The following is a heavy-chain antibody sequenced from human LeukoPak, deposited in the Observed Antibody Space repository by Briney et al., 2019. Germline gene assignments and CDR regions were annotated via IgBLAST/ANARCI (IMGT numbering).Heavy chain of an antibody. Sequence: GGSLRLSCAASGFTFSSYAMSWVHQAPGKGLEWVSTISGSAGSTYYADYVKGRFTISRDNSKNTLYLQMNSLRAEDTAVYYCANQYSSSWSYFDYWGQGTLVTVSS. V-gene: IGHV3-23*01. CDR2: ISGSAGST. D-gene: IGHD6-13*01. CDR3: ANQYSSSWSYFDY. CDR1: GFTFSSYA. J-gene: IGHJ4*02.